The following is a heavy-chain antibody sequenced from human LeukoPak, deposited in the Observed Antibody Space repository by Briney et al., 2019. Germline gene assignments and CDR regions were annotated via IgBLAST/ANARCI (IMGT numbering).Heavy chain of an antibody. D-gene: IGHD3-10*01. CDR3: ATIGPTMVRGPSAFDI. J-gene: IGHJ3*02. CDR2: FDPEDGET. CDR1: GYTLTELS. Sequence: ASVKVSCKVSGYTLTELSMHWVRQAPGKGLEWMGGFDPEDGETIYAQKFQGRVTMTEDTSTDTAYMELSSLRSEDTAVYYCATIGPTMVRGPSAFDIWGQGTMVTVSS. V-gene: IGHV1-24*01.